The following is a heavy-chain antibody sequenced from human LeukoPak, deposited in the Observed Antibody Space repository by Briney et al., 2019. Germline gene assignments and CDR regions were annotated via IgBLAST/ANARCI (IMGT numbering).Heavy chain of an antibody. V-gene: IGHV4-59*01. CDR2: IYYSGST. Sequence: SETLSLTCTVSGGSISSYYWSWIRQPPGKGLEWIGHIYYSGSTNYNPSLKSRVTISVDTSKNQFSLKLSSVTAADTAVYYCARDNWNYGSSMDVWGQGTTVTVSS. D-gene: IGHD1-7*01. CDR3: ARDNWNYGSSMDV. J-gene: IGHJ6*02. CDR1: GGSISSYY.